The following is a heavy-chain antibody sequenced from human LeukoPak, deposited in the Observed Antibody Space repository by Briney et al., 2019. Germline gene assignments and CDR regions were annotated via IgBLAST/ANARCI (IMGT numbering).Heavy chain of an antibody. CDR3: ARDPGDNIAAAP. Sequence: GGSLRLSCAASGFTFSSYWMTWVRQAPGKGLEWVANIREDGSEKYYVDSVKGRFTVSRDNAKNSLYLQMNSLRAEDTAVYYCARDPGDNIAAAPWGQGTLVTVSS. CDR1: GFTFSSYW. CDR2: IREDGSEK. J-gene: IGHJ5*02. D-gene: IGHD6-13*01. V-gene: IGHV3-7*01.